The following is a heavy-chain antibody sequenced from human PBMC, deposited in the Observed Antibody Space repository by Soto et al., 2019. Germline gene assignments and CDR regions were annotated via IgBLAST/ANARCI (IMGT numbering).Heavy chain of an antibody. CDR2: IYWDDDK. CDR1: GFSFNTTGVG. D-gene: IGHD2-15*01. Sequence: QITLKESGPPLVKPTQTLTLTCTFSGFSFNTTGVGVSWIRQPPGKALEWLAIIYWDDDKRYSPSLKSRLTITKDTSKNQVVLTVTNMRPVDTATYFCAHRAVLCSGGTCYSHPFDSWGQGTLVTVPS. J-gene: IGHJ4*02. CDR3: AHRAVLCSGGTCYSHPFDS. V-gene: IGHV2-5*02.